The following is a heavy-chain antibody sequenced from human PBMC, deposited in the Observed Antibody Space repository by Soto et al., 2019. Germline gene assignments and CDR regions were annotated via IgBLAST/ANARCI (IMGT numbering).Heavy chain of an antibody. CDR2: IYPDDSDA. D-gene: IGHD2-8*01. CDR1: GYSFPNYW. J-gene: IGHJ3*01. Sequence: GESLKISCKGSGYSFPNYWIGWVRQMPGKGLEWMGIIYPDDSDARYSPSFQGQVTISADKSITTAYLQWSSLKASDTAMYYCARPSHGASYHWAFDLWGQGTMVTVSS. V-gene: IGHV5-51*01. CDR3: ARPSHGASYHWAFDL.